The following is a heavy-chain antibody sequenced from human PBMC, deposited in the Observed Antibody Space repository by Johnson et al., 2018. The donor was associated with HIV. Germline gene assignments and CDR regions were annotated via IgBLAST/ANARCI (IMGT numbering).Heavy chain of an antibody. CDR2: INWDGGSN. CDR1: GFTFDDYG. D-gene: IGHD5-12*01. J-gene: IGHJ3*02. Sequence: MLLVESGGGVLRPGGSLRLSCAASGFTFDDYGMSWVRQAPGKGLEWVSDINWDGGSNGYADSVKGRFTISRDKSKNTLYLQMNSLSAEDTAVYYCAKDISQWLIRAFDIWGPGTMVTVSS. CDR3: AKDISQWLIRAFDI. V-gene: IGHV3-20*04.